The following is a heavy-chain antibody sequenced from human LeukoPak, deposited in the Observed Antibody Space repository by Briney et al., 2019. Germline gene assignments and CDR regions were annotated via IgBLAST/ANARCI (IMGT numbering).Heavy chain of an antibody. CDR2: IYPGDSDT. CDR1: GYSFTSYW. Sequence: GESLKISCKGSGYSFTSYWIGWVRQMPGKGLEWMGIIYPGDSDTRYSPSFQGQVTISADKYISTAYLQWSSLKASDTAMYYCARWHWNDGLYFDYWGQGTLVTVSS. D-gene: IGHD1-1*01. V-gene: IGHV5-51*01. CDR3: ARWHWNDGLYFDY. J-gene: IGHJ4*02.